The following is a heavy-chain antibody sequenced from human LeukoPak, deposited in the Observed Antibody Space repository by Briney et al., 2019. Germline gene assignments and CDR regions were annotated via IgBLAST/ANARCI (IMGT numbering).Heavy chain of an antibody. CDR1: GFTFSTYA. D-gene: IGHD3/OR15-3a*01. V-gene: IGHV3-33*08. CDR3: ARGDNDKSVSFGY. J-gene: IGHJ4*02. Sequence: GGSLRLSCSASGFTFSTYAMHWVRQAPGKGLEWVAVIWYDGSNKYYADSVKGRFTISRDNSKNTLYLQMNSLRAEDTAVYYCARGDNDKSVSFGYWGQGTLVTVSS. CDR2: IWYDGSNK.